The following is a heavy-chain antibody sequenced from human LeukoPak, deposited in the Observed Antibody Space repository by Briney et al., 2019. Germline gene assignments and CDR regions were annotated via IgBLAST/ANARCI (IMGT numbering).Heavy chain of an antibody. CDR1: GFTFSRYW. CDR2: INPDGNER. CDR3: TRDLAAVPGPRMDV. D-gene: IGHD6-19*01. Sequence: GGSLRLSCAASGFTFSRYWMSWVRQAPGKGLEWVALINPDGNERYYVDSVKGRFTISRDNARNSLYLQMDSLRDDDTAMYFCTRDLAAVPGPRMDVWGQGTTVTVSS. V-gene: IGHV3-7*03. J-gene: IGHJ6*02.